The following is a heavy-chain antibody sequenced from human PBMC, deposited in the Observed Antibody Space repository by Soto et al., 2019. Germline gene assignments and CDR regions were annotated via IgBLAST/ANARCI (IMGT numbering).Heavy chain of an antibody. Sequence: GGSLRLSCTASGFTFGDYAMSWFRQAPGKGLEWVGFIRSRAYGGTTEYAASVKGRFTISRDDSKSIAYPQMNSLKTEDTAVYYCTRLPCSGGSCYSDYWGQGTMVTVSS. CDR1: GFTFGDYA. V-gene: IGHV3-49*03. J-gene: IGHJ4*02. CDR2: IRSRAYGGTT. CDR3: TRLPCSGGSCYSDY. D-gene: IGHD2-15*01.